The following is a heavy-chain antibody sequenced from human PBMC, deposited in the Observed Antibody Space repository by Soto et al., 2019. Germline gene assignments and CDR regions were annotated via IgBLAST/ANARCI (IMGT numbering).Heavy chain of an antibody. D-gene: IGHD2-21*01. Sequence: PSETLSLTCTVSGGSISDYYWSWIRQPAGKGLEWIGHIHSSGSTSYNPSLKSRVTMSVDTSKNQFSLRLTSVTAADTAVYYCARAGNPDRDFDSWGQGTRVTVS. CDR2: IHSSGST. J-gene: IGHJ4*02. CDR1: GGSISDYY. V-gene: IGHV4-4*07. CDR3: ARAGNPDRDFDS.